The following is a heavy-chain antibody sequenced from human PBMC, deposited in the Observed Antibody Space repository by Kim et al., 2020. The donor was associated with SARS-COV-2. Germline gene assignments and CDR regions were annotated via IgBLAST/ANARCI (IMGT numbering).Heavy chain of an antibody. D-gene: IGHD5-12*01. CDR2: INHSGST. V-gene: IGHV4-34*01. J-gene: IGHJ4*02. Sequence: SETLSLTCAVYGGSFSGYYWSWIRQPPGKGLEWIGEINHSGSTNYNPSLKSRVTISVDTSKNQFSLKLSSVTAADTAVYYCARDSRDGYNPHFDYWGQGTLVTVSS. CDR1: GGSFSGYY. CDR3: ARDSRDGYNPHFDY.